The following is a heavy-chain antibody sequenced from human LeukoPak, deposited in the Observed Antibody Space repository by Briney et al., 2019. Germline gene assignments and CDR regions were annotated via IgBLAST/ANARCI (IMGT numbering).Heavy chain of an antibody. J-gene: IGHJ4*02. CDR1: GGSISSSSYY. CDR3: ARGHVDSSGWYGDFDY. D-gene: IGHD6-19*01. CDR2: INHSGST. Sequence: PSETLSLTCTVSGGSISSSSYYWGWIRQPPGKGLEWIGEINHSGSTNYNPSLKSRVTISVDTSKNQFSLKLSSVTAADTAVYYCARGHVDSSGWYGDFDYWGQGTLVTVSS. V-gene: IGHV4-39*07.